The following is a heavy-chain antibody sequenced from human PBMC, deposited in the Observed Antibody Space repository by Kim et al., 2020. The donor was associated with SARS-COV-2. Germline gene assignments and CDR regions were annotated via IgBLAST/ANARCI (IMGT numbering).Heavy chain of an antibody. J-gene: IGHJ4*02. V-gene: IGHV4-34*01. D-gene: IGHD3-10*01. CDR2: INHSGST. CDR3: ARGRSGSGSSSFDY. Sequence: SETLSLTCAVYGGSFSGYYWSWIRQPPGKGLEWIGEINHSGSTNYNPSLKSRVTISVDTSKNQFSLKLSSVTAADTAVYYCARGRSGSGSSSFDYWGQGTLVTVSS. CDR1: GGSFSGYY.